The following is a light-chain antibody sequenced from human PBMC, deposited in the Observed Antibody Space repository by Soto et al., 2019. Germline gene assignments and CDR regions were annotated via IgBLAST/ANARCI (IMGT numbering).Light chain of an antibody. CDR3: QQFNSYPIT. Sequence: AIQLTQSPSSLSASVGDRGTITCRASQDIRGALAWYQQKPGKAPKILIYDVSTLESGVPSRFSGSSSGTDFTLTISSLQPVDFATYYCQQFNSYPITFGQGTRLEIK. CDR2: DVS. CDR1: QDIRGA. J-gene: IGKJ5*01. V-gene: IGKV1-13*02.